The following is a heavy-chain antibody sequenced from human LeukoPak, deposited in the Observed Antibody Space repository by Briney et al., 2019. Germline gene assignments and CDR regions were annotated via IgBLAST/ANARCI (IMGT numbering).Heavy chain of an antibody. CDR2: ISYDGSNK. D-gene: IGHD5-12*01. Sequence: PGGSLRLSCAASRFTISSYGMHWVRQAPGKGLEWVAVISYDGSNKYYADSVKGRFTISRDNSKNTLYLQMNSLRAEDTAVYYCAKDNGPLGYSGYDYFDYWGQGTLVTVSS. CDR3: AKDNGPLGYSGYDYFDY. J-gene: IGHJ4*02. CDR1: RFTISSYG. V-gene: IGHV3-30*18.